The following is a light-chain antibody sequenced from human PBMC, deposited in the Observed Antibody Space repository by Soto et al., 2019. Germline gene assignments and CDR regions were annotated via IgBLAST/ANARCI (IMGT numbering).Light chain of an antibody. J-gene: IGKJ5*01. CDR2: DAS. CDR1: QSVSSY. Sequence: EIVSTQSPATLSLSPGERVTLSCRASQSVSSYFAWYQQKPGQAPRLLIYDASNRATGIPARFSGSGSGTDFTLTISSLEPVDFAVYYCQQRSNGPLTFGQGTRLEIK. V-gene: IGKV3-11*01. CDR3: QQRSNGPLT.